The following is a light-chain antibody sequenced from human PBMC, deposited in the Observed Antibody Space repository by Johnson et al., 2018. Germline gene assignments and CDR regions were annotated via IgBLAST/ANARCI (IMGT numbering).Light chain of an antibody. CDR2: ENN. CDR1: SSNIGNNY. CDR3: GTWEGSLSAGNG. Sequence: QSVLTQPPSVSAAPGQKVTISCSGSSSNIGNNYVSWYQHLPGTAPKLLIYENNKRPSGIPDRFSGSKSGTSATLGITGLQTGDEADYYCGTWEGSLSAGNGFGTGTKVTVL. V-gene: IGLV1-51*02. J-gene: IGLJ1*01.